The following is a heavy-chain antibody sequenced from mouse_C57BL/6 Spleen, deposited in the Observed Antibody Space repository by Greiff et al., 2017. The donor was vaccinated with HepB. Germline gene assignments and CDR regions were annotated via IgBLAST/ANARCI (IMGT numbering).Heavy chain of an antibody. D-gene: IGHD1-1*01. V-gene: IGHV7-3*01. CDR2: IRNKANGYTT. Sequence: EVQVVESGGGLVQPGGSLSLSCAASGFTFTDYYMSWVRQPPGKALEWLGFIRNKANGYTTEYSASVKGRFTISRDNSQRILYLQMNALRAEVSATYYGARPGSSPAWFAYWGQGTLVTVSA. J-gene: IGHJ3*01. CDR1: GFTFTDYY. CDR3: ARPGSSPAWFAY.